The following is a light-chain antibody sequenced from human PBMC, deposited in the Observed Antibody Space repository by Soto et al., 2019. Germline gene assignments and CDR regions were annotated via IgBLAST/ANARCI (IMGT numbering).Light chain of an antibody. CDR2: GGS. V-gene: IGKV3-20*01. J-gene: IGKJ4*01. Sequence: EIVLTQSPGTLSLSPGERATLSCRASQSVSSRHLAWYQQKPGQAPRLLIYGGSSRATGIPDRFSGSGSGTDFTLTISRLEPEDFAVYSCQQYCSSPPTFGGGTKVEIK. CDR3: QQYCSSPPT. CDR1: QSVSSRH.